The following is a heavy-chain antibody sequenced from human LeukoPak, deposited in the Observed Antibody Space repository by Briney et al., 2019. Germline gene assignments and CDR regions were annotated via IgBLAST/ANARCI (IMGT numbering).Heavy chain of an antibody. J-gene: IGHJ4*02. CDR2: IKQDGSEK. CDR1: GFTFSNYW. Sequence: GGSLRLSCAASGFTFSNYWMSWVRQAPGKGLEWAANIKQDGSEKYYVDSVKGRFTISRDNAKNSLYLQMNSLRAEDTAVYYCARGPLLYYYDSSGYYFNYWGQGTLVTVSS. D-gene: IGHD3-22*01. V-gene: IGHV3-7*04. CDR3: ARGPLLYYYDSSGYYFNY.